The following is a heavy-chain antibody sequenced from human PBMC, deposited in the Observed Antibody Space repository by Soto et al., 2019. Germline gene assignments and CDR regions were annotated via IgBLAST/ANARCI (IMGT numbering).Heavy chain of an antibody. CDR2: ISGSGGST. V-gene: IGHV3-23*01. CDR3: AKDPSPSYDLWSGYYFDY. J-gene: IGHJ4*02. Sequence: EVQLLESGGGLVQPGGSLRLSCAASGFTFSSYAMSWVRQAPGKGLEWVSAISGSGGSTYYADSVKGRFTISRDNSKNTLYLQMNSLRAEDTAVYYCAKDPSPSYDLWSGYYFDYWGQGTLVTVSS. D-gene: IGHD3-3*01. CDR1: GFTFSSYA.